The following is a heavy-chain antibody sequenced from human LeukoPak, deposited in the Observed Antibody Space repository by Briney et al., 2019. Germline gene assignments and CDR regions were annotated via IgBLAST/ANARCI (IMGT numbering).Heavy chain of an antibody. CDR3: ARGDYETSGYYFDY. CDR1: GGSISSGDYY. D-gene: IGHD3-22*01. J-gene: IGHJ4*02. Sequence: PSETLSLTCTVSGGSISSGDYYWSWIRQPPGKGLEWIGYIYYSGSTDYNPSLKSRVTISVDMSKNQFSLKLSSVTAADAAVYYCARGDYETSGYYFDYWGQGTLVTVSS. CDR2: IYYSGST. V-gene: IGHV4-30-4*01.